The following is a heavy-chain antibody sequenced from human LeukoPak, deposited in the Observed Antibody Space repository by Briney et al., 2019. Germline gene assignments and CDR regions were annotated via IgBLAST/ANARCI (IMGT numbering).Heavy chain of an antibody. CDR3: AASPDYYDSSGYSYYFDY. J-gene: IGHJ4*02. CDR2: IVVGSGNT. V-gene: IGHV1-58*01. CDR1: GFTFTTSA. D-gene: IGHD3-22*01. Sequence: SVSVSCTASGFTFTTSAVQWVPQARGQRLEWIGWIVVGSGNTNYAQKFQEGVTITRDMSTSTAYMELSSLRSEDTAVYYCAASPDYYDSSGYSYYFDYWGQGTLVTVSS.